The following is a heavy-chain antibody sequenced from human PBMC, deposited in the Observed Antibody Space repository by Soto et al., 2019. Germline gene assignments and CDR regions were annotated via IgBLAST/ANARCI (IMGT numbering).Heavy chain of an antibody. CDR2: IIPIFGTA. J-gene: IGHJ4*02. CDR3: ARAPPSIVSSTSCYDY. CDR1: GGTFSSYA. V-gene: IGHV1-69*06. D-gene: IGHD2-2*01. Sequence: GASVKVSCKASGGTFSSYAISWVRQAPGQGLEWMGGIIPIFGTANYAQKFQGRVTITADKSTSTAYMELSSLRSEDTAVYYCARAPPSIVSSTSCYDYWGQGTLVTVSS.